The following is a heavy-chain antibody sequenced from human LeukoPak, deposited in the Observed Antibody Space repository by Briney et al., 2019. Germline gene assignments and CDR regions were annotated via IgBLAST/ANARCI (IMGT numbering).Heavy chain of an antibody. J-gene: IGHJ6*02. CDR2: INSDGSST. CDR3: ARGYSSSHPAGYYYYGMDV. Sequence: GGSLRLSCAASGSTFSSYWMHRVRQAPGKGLVWVSRINSDGSSTSYADSVKGRFTISRDNAKNTLYLQMNSLRAEDTAVYYCARGYSSSHPAGYYYYGMDVWGQGTTVTVSS. D-gene: IGHD6-13*01. CDR1: GSTFSSYW. V-gene: IGHV3-74*01.